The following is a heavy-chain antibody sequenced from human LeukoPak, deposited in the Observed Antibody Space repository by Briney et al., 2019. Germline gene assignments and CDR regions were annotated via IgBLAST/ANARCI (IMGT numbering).Heavy chain of an antibody. CDR1: GFIFSSYT. Sequence: PGGSLRLSCEASGFIFSSYTMNWIRQAPGKGLEWVSGISNSGGSTYYADSVKGRFTISRDNSKNTLYLQMNSLRAEDTAVYYCAKETSSSFDYWGQGTLVTVSS. CDR3: AKETSSSFDY. CDR2: ISNSGGST. V-gene: IGHV3-23*01. D-gene: IGHD6-6*01. J-gene: IGHJ4*02.